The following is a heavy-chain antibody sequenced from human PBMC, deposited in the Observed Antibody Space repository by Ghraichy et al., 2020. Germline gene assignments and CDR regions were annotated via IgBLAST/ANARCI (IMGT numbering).Heavy chain of an antibody. D-gene: IGHD5-12*01. V-gene: IGHV4-39*01. CDR3: ARRSGYSGYDSFDY. CDR2: IYYSGST. Sequence: SETLSLTCTVSGGSISSSSYYWGWIRKPPGKGLEWIGSIYYSGSTYYNPSLKSRVTISVDTSKNQFSLKLSSVTAADTAVYYCARRSGYSGYDSFDYWGQGTLVPVSS. J-gene: IGHJ4*02. CDR1: GGSISSSSYY.